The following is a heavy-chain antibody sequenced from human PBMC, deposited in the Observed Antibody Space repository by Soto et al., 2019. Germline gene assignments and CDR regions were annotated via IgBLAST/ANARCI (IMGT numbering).Heavy chain of an antibody. CDR1: GFPFSDHA. CDR2: IPGSGDSS. J-gene: IGHJ5*02. CDR3: AKDLYVQPPSGWFDP. D-gene: IGHD1-26*01. V-gene: IGHV3-23*01. Sequence: EVQLLESGGGLVQPGGSLRLSCAASGFPFSDHAMSWVRQAPGKGLEWVSSIPGSGDSSYYADSVKGRFTVSRDNFKNTLYLQMKSPRAEDTAVYYCAKDLYVQPPSGWFDPWGQGTLVTVAS.